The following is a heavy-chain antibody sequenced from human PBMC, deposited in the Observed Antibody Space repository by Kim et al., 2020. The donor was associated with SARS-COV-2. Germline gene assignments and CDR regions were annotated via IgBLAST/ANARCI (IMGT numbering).Heavy chain of an antibody. J-gene: IGHJ6*02. CDR3: ARGIVPAAMRNYYYGMDV. D-gene: IGHD2-2*01. Sequence: SETLSLTCTVSGGSISSYYWSWIRQPPGKGLEWIGYIYYSGSTNYNPSLKSRVTISVDTSKNQFSLKLSSVTAADTAVYYCARGIVPAAMRNYYYGMDVWGQGTTVTVSS. V-gene: IGHV4-59*13. CDR2: IYYSGST. CDR1: GGSISSYY.